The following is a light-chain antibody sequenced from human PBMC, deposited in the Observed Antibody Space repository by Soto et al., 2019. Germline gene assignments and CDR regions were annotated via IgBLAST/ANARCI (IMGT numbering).Light chain of an antibody. CDR2: GAS. J-gene: IGKJ1*01. V-gene: IGKV3-20*01. CDR1: QSVSSSY. Sequence: EIVLTQSTGTLSLSPGERATLSCRASQSVSSSYLAWYQQKPGQAPRTLIYGASSRAIGIPDMFSGSGSGTDFTLTISRLEPEDFAVYYCQQYGSSPWTFGQGTKVEIK. CDR3: QQYGSSPWT.